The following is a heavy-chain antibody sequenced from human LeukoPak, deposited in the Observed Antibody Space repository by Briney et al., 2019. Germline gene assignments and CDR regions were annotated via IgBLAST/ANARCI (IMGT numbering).Heavy chain of an antibody. V-gene: IGHV4-34*01. D-gene: IGHD4-11*01. CDR2: INHSGST. J-gene: IGHJ5*02. Sequence: SETLSLTCAVYGGSFSGYYWSWIRQPPGKGLEWIGEINHSGSTNYNPSLKSRVTISVDTSKDQFSLKLSSVTAADTAVYYCASITVENWFDPWGQGTLVTVSS. CDR1: GGSFSGYY. CDR3: ASITVENWFDP.